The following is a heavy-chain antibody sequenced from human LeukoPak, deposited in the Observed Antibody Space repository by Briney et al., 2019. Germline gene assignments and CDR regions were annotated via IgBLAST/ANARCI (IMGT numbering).Heavy chain of an antibody. CDR2: INPNSGGT. J-gene: IGHJ6*03. V-gene: IGHV1-2*02. CDR3: ARGDVHYYYYMDV. Sequence: ASVKVSCKASGYTFSGYYMHWVRQAPGQGLEWVGWINPNSGGTNYAQKFQGRVTMTRDTSISTAYMELSRLRSDDTAVYYCARGDVHYYYYMDVWGKGTTVTISS. CDR1: GYTFSGYY. D-gene: IGHD6-6*01.